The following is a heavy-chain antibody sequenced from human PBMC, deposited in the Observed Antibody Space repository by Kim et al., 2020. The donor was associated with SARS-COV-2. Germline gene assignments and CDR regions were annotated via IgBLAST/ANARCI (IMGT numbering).Heavy chain of an antibody. CDR2: GNT. CDR3: ARGLAAAVN. V-gene: IGHV1-8*01. Sequence: GNTGYAQKFQGRVTMTRYTSISTAYMELSSLRSEDTAVYYCARGLAAAVNWGQGTLVTVSS. J-gene: IGHJ4*02. D-gene: IGHD6-13*01.